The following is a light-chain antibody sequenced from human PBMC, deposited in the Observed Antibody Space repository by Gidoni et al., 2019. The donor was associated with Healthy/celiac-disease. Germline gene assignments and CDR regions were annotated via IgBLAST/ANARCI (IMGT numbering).Light chain of an antibody. Sequence: DIVMTQSPDSLAVSLGERATINCKSSQSVLYSSNNKHYLAWYQPKPGQPPKLLIYWASTRESGVPDRFSGSGSGTDFTLTISSLQAEDVAVYYCQQYYSTPPTFGQGTKLEIK. V-gene: IGKV4-1*01. CDR1: QSVLYSSNNKHY. J-gene: IGKJ2*01. CDR2: WAS. CDR3: QQYYSTPPT.